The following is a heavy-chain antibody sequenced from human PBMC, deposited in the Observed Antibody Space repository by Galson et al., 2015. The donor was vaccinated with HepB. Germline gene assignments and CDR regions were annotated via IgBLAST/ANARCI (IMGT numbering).Heavy chain of an antibody. CDR2: MNPNSGNT. Sequence: SVKVSCKASGYTFTSYDINWVRQATGQGLEWMGWMNPNSGNTGYAQKFQGRVTMTRNTSISTAYMELSSLRSEDTAVYYCASSSSSSWYLSVYYCYGMDVWGQGTTVTVSS. CDR3: ASSSSSSWYLSVYYCYGMDV. V-gene: IGHV1-8*01. CDR1: GYTFTSYD. J-gene: IGHJ6*02. D-gene: IGHD6-13*01.